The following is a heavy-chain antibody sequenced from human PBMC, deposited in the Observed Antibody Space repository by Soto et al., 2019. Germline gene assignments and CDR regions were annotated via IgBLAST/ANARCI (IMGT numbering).Heavy chain of an antibody. CDR1: GFALSTYW. Sequence: EVQLVESGGGLGQPGGSLRLSCVASGFALSTYWIHWIRQAPGKGLVWVSRIKSDGRSTSYADSVKGRFTISRDDDKKTGYNQMNSQRAEDTAVYYCAREGGGIAIGYWGQGTLFTVSS. V-gene: IGHV3-74*01. D-gene: IGHD2-21*01. J-gene: IGHJ4*02. CDR3: AREGGGIAIGY. CDR2: IKSDGRST.